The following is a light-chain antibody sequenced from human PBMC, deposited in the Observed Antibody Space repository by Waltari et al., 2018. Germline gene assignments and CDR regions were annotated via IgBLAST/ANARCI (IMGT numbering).Light chain of an antibody. CDR3: QKYNSAPWT. CDR2: AAS. V-gene: IGKV1-27*01. J-gene: IGKJ1*01. CDR1: QDISNS. Sequence: DIQMTQSPSSLSASVGDRVTITCRASQDISNSLAWYQQKPGTVPNLLIFAASTLQSGGSSRFSGSGSGTDFTLTISTLQPEDVATYYCQKYNSAPWTFGQGTKVEVK.